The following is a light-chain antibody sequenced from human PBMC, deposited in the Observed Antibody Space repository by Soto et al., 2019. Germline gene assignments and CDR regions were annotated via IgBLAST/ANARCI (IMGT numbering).Light chain of an antibody. CDR2: VNIDGGH. CDR3: QTWDTGISVV. V-gene: IGLV4-69*01. CDR1: SGHSNYA. J-gene: IGLJ2*01. Sequence: QPVLTQSPSASASLGASVKLTCTLSSGHSNYAIAWHQQQPEKGPRYLIKVNIDGGHSKGDGIPDRFSGSSSGAERYLTISSLQSEDESDYYCQTWDTGISVVFGGGTQLTVL.